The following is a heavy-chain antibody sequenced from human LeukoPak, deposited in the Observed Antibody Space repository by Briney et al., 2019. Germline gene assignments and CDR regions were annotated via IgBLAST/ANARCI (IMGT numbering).Heavy chain of an antibody. CDR3: ARDRKYYYHMDV. Sequence: SETLSLTCTVSGGSISISNYYWGWIRQPPGKGLEWIGSMSYSGRTYYNPSLKTRVTVSLDTSKNQFSLNLTSLTAADTAVYYCARDRKYYYHMDVWGKGTTVTVSS. CDR1: GGSISISNYY. D-gene: IGHD1-14*01. J-gene: IGHJ6*03. V-gene: IGHV4-39*07. CDR2: MSYSGRT.